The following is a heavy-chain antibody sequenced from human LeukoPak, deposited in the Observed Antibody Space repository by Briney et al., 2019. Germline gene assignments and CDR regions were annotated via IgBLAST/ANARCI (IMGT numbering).Heavy chain of an antibody. J-gene: IGHJ4*02. CDR3: ARGFSTYYYDSSGWQDY. Sequence: GGSLRLSCAASGFTFSSYSMNWVRQAPGKGLEWVSSICSSSSYKYYADSVKGRFTISRDNAKNSLYLQMNSLRAEDTAVYYCARGFSTYYYDSSGWQDYWGQGSVVTVSS. CDR2: ICSSSSYK. V-gene: IGHV3-21*01. CDR1: GFTFSSYS. D-gene: IGHD3-22*01.